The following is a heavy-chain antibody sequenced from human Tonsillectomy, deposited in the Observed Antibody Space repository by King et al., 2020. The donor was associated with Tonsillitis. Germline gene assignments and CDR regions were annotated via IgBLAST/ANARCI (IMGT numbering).Heavy chain of an antibody. D-gene: IGHD6-13*01. CDR3: ARTSYSSSWYPAEYFQH. Sequence: TLKESGPTLEKPTQTLTLTCTFSGFSLSTSGVGVGWIRQPPGKALEWLALIYWDDDKRYSPSLKSRLTITKDTSKNQVVLTMTNMDPVDTATYYCARTSYSSSWYPAEYFQHWGQGTLVTVSS. V-gene: IGHV2-5*02. CDR2: IYWDDDK. CDR1: GFSLSTSGVG. J-gene: IGHJ1*01.